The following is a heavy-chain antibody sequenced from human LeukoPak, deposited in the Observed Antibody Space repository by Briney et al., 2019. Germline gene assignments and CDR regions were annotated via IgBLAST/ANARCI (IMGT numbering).Heavy chain of an antibody. CDR1: GGSISSGGYY. Sequence: SQTLSLTCTVSGGSISSGGYYWSWIRQPAGKGLEWIGRIYTSGSTNYNPSLKSRVTISVDTSKNQFSLKLSSVTAADTAVYYCARDGYGDYYWGQGTLVTVSS. CDR2: IYTSGST. D-gene: IGHD4-17*01. J-gene: IGHJ4*02. V-gene: IGHV4-61*02. CDR3: ARDGYGDYY.